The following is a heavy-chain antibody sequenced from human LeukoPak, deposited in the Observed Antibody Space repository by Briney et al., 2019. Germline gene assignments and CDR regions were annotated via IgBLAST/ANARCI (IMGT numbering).Heavy chain of an antibody. V-gene: IGHV3-66*02. J-gene: IGHJ4*02. Sequence: GGSLRLSCAASGLTVSNNYMSWVRQAPGKGLEWVSLISSDGKTYYADSVKGRFTISRDNSKNTLYLQMNSLRAEDTAVYYCAKPPSDGDYLFDYWGQGTLVTVSS. CDR2: ISSDGKT. D-gene: IGHD4-17*01. CDR3: AKPPSDGDYLFDY. CDR1: GLTVSNNY.